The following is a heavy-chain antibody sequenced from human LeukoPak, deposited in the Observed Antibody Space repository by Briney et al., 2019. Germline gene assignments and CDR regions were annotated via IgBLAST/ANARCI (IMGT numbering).Heavy chain of an antibody. CDR3: ARGEQVNWFDP. V-gene: IGHV4-39*01. CDR2: IYYRGST. D-gene: IGHD1-26*01. CDR1: GGSISFSTAY. Sequence: PSETLSLTCTVSGGSISFSTAYWAWIRQPPGKGPEWIGSIYYRGSTYYNPSLTSRLTISVDTSKNQFSLKLRSLTAADTAVYYCARGEQVNWFDPWGQGALVIVSS. J-gene: IGHJ5*02.